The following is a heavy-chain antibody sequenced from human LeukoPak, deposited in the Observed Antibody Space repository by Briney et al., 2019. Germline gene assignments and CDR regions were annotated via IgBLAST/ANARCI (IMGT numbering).Heavy chain of an antibody. CDR1: GFTFSDHY. CDR3: ARYCSGGSCYDYGMDV. Sequence: GGSLRLSCAASGFTFSDHYMDWVRQAPGKGLEWVGRTRNKANSYTTEYVASVKGRFTISRDDSKNSLYLQMNSLKTEDTAVYYCARYCSGGSCYDYGMDVWGQGTTVTVSS. J-gene: IGHJ6*02. CDR2: TRNKANSYTT. V-gene: IGHV3-72*01. D-gene: IGHD2-15*01.